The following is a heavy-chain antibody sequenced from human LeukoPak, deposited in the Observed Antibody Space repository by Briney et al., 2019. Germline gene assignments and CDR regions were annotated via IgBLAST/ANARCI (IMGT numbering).Heavy chain of an antibody. Sequence: GGSLRLSRAASGFTFRSYGMHWVRQAPGKGLEWVAVIWYDGGNKYYADSVKGRFTISRDNSKNTLYLQMNSLRTEDTAMYYCARASFGELAQYVYGMDVWGQGTTVTVSS. CDR2: IWYDGGNK. J-gene: IGHJ6*02. CDR3: ARASFGELAQYVYGMDV. CDR1: GFTFRSYG. V-gene: IGHV3-33*01. D-gene: IGHD3-10*01.